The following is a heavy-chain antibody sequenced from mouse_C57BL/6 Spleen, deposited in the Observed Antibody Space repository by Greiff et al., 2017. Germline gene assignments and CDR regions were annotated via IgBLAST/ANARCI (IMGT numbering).Heavy chain of an antibody. Sequence: QVQLQQPGAELVRPGSSVKLSCKASGYTFTSYWMHWVKQRPIQGLEWIGNIDPSDSETHYNQKFKDKATLTVDKSSSTAYMQLSSLTSEDSAVYYCARYHYYGSSYRFAYWGQGTLVTVSA. J-gene: IGHJ3*01. CDR2: IDPSDSET. D-gene: IGHD1-1*01. CDR1: GYTFTSYW. V-gene: IGHV1-52*01. CDR3: ARYHYYGSSYRFAY.